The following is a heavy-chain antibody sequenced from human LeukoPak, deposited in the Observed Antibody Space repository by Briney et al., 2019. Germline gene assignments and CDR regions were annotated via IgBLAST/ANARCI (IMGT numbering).Heavy chain of an antibody. Sequence: GGSLRLSCAASGFTFTNYVVHWVRQAPGKGLEWVTLVSSDGGIKYYADSVKGRFSVSRDISKNTLYLQMNSLRVDDTAVYYCARDSETTPIHVLGYWGQGTLVTVSS. CDR3: ARDSETTPIHVLGY. CDR2: VSSDGGIK. CDR1: GFTFTNYV. V-gene: IGHV3-30-3*01. J-gene: IGHJ4*02. D-gene: IGHD2-15*01.